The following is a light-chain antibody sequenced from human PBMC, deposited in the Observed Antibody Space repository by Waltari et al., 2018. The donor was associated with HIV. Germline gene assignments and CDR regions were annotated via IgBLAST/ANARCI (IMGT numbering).Light chain of an antibody. CDR3: QQTYITPLT. V-gene: IGKV1-39*01. Sequence: SSLSASVGDRVIITCRTSQSVSSHLNWYQQKPGKAPNLLIFAASTLQSGVPSRFSGSGSGTDFTLTISSLQPEDFASYYCQQTYITPLTFGPGTKVDMK. CDR2: AAS. CDR1: QSVSSH. J-gene: IGKJ3*01.